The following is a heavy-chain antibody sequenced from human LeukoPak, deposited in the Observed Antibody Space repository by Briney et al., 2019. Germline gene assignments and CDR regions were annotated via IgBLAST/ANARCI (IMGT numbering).Heavy chain of an antibody. CDR1: GFTFSSYG. CDR3: AKAHVAAADYYYIYMDV. CDR2: IWYDGSNK. V-gene: IGHV3-33*06. D-gene: IGHD6-13*01. J-gene: IGHJ6*03. Sequence: GGSLRLSCAASGFTFSSYGMHWVRQAPGKGLEWVAVIWYDGSNKYYADSVKGRFTISRDNSKNTLYLQMNNLRAEDTAVYYCAKAHVAAADYYYIYMDVWGTGTTVTVSS.